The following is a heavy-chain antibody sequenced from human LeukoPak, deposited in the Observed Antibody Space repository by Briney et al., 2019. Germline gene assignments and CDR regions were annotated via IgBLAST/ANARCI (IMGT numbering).Heavy chain of an antibody. V-gene: IGHV3-21*01. CDR2: ISSSSSYI. CDR3: ARGRGDDAFDI. CDR1: GFTFSSYG. D-gene: IGHD3-10*01. Sequence: GGSLRLSCAASGFTFSSYGMNWVRQAPGKGLEWVSSISSSSSYIYYADSVKGRFTISRDNAKNSLYLQMNSLRAEDTAVYYCARGRGDDAFDIWGQGTMVTVSS. J-gene: IGHJ3*02.